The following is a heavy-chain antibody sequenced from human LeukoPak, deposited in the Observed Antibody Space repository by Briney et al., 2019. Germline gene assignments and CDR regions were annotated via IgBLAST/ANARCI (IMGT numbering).Heavy chain of an antibody. CDR2: IYSGGTT. CDR3: ARVAVTGYFDS. J-gene: IGHJ4*02. CDR1: GFTVSSNY. D-gene: IGHD6-19*01. Sequence: PGGSLRLSCAASGFTVSSNYMGWVRQAPGKGLEWVSIIYSGGTTHYADSVKGRFTISRDNSKNTLYLQMNSLRAEDTAVYYCARVAVTGYFDSWGQGTLVTVSS. V-gene: IGHV3-53*01.